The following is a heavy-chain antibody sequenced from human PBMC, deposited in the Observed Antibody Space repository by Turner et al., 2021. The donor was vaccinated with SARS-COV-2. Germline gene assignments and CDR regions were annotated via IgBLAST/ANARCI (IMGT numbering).Heavy chain of an antibody. J-gene: IGHJ5*02. V-gene: IGHV4-4*07. D-gene: IGHD3-10*01. CDR1: GGSSSHFY. CDR2: IYTGGST. Sequence: QVQLQESGPGLVKPSETLSLTCSVSGGSSSHFYWSWIRQPAGKGLEGIGRIYTGGSTNYNPSLKSRVTMSVDTSKNQISLKLISVTAADTAVYYCARDGDLRRNWFDPWGQGTLVTVSS. CDR3: ARDGDLRRNWFDP.